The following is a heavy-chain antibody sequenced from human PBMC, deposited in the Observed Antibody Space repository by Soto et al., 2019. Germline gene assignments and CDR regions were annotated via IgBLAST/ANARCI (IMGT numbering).Heavy chain of an antibody. CDR2: IYYSGST. V-gene: IGHV4-39*01. CDR3: ARRQAYYDIFTGYYLAAYYDH. Sequence: PSETLSLTCTVSGGSISSSSYYWGWIRQPPGKGLEWIGSIYYSGSTYYNPSLKSRVTISVDTSKNQFSLKLSSVTAADTAVYYCARRQAYYDIFTGYYLAAYYDHSGHGTLLTLSS. J-gene: IGHJ4*01. D-gene: IGHD3-9*01. CDR1: GGSISSSSYY.